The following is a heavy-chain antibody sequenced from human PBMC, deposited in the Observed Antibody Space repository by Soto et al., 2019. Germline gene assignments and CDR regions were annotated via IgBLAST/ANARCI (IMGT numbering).Heavy chain of an antibody. Sequence: ASVKVSCKASGYTFTSYGISWVRQAPGQGLEWMGWISAYNGNTNYAQKLQGRVTMTTDTSTSTAYMELRSLRSDDTAVYYCARVTDIVLVPAAHYYYYGMDVWGQGTTVTVSS. CDR2: ISAYNGNT. D-gene: IGHD2-2*01. J-gene: IGHJ6*02. CDR3: ARVTDIVLVPAAHYYYYGMDV. V-gene: IGHV1-18*01. CDR1: GYTFTSYG.